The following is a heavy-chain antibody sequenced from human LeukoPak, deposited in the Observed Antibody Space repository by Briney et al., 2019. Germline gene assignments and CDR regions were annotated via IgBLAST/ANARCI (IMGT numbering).Heavy chain of an antibody. CDR2: ISAYNGNT. CDR3: ARDPRIGGGKTRFLEWLSTEYFQH. J-gene: IGHJ1*01. CDR1: GYTFTSYG. Sequence: GASVKVSCKASGYTFTSYGISWVRQAPGQGLEWMGWISAYNGNTNYAQKLQGRVTMTTDTSTSTAYMELRSLRSDDTAVYYCARDPRIGGGKTRFLEWLSTEYFQHWGQGTLVTVSS. D-gene: IGHD3-3*01. V-gene: IGHV1-18*01.